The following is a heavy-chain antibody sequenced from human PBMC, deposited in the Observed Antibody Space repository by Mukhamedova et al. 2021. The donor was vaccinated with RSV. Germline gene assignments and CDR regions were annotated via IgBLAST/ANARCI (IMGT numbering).Heavy chain of an antibody. CDR3: AKSHTRWYFDY. Sequence: QSTWGGLEWVSAISGSGGSTYYADSVKCRFTISRDNSKNTLYLQMNSLRAEATAVYYCAKSHTRWYFDYWGHGTLVTVSS. CDR2: ISGSGGST. D-gene: IGHD4-23*01. V-gene: IGHV3-23*01. J-gene: IGHJ4*01.